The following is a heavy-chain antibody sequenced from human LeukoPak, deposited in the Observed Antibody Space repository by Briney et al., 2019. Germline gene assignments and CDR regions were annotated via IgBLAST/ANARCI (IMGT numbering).Heavy chain of an antibody. CDR1: GFTFSNYG. D-gene: IGHD3-10*01. Sequence: GGSLRLSCAASGFTFSNYGMHWVRQAPGKGLEWVALISFDGSQKYYADSVKGRFTTSRDNSKSTVYLQMNGLRVEDAAVYYCSKDLTSDFGGDLDPWGQGTLVTVSS. CDR2: ISFDGSQK. CDR3: SKDLTSDFGGDLDP. J-gene: IGHJ5*02. V-gene: IGHV3-30*02.